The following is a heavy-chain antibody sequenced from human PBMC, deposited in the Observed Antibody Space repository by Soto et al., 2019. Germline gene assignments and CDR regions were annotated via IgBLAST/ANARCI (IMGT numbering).Heavy chain of an antibody. CDR1: GGSISSSSYY. J-gene: IGHJ6*02. CDR3: ARIRATNSYYYGMDV. V-gene: IGHV4-39*01. CDR2: IYYSGST. D-gene: IGHD1-26*01. Sequence: PSETLSLTCTVSGGSISSSSYYWGWIRQPPGKGLEWIGSIYYSGSTYYNPSLKSRVTISVDTSKNQFSLKLSSVTAADTAVYYCARIRATNSYYYGMDVWGQGTTVTVSS.